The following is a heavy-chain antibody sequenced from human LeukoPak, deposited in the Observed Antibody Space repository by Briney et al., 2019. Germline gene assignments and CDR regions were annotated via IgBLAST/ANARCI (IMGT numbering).Heavy chain of an antibody. CDR2: INTYDGST. CDR3: TRGVAATGARWLDS. V-gene: IGHV1-46*01. Sequence: GSVSVSCKASGYTFTLYFLHWWSQAPRQGVEWLGRINTYDGSTTYAQEFLGRVTMTRDTSTSTAYMELSSLRYGCTAVYYCTRGVAATGARWLDSWRQGTLVSV. CDR1: GYTFTLYF. J-gene: IGHJ5*01. D-gene: IGHD6-19*01.